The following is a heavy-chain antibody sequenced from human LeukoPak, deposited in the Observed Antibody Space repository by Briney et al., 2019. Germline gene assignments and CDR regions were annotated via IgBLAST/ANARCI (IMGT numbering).Heavy chain of an antibody. CDR3: ARGRNGEGLVVVTIQYYFDY. CDR2: INHSGST. D-gene: IGHD3-22*01. J-gene: IGHJ4*02. V-gene: IGHV4-34*01. Sequence: SETLSLTCAVYGGSFSGYYWSWIRQPPGKGLEWIGEINHSGSTNYNPSLKSRVTISADTSKNQFSLKLSSVTAADTAVYYCARGRNGEGLVVVTIQYYFDYWGQGTLVTVSS. CDR1: GGSFSGYY.